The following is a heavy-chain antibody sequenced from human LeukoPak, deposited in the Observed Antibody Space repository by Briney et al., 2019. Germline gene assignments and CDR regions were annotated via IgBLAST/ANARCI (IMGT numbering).Heavy chain of an antibody. Sequence: GGSLRLSCAASGFTFSSYSMNWVRQAPGKGLEWVSSISSSSSYIYYADSVKGRFTISRDNAKNSLYLQMNSLRAEDTAVYYCARDSWDSGYDWLYYYYYMDVWGKGTTVTVSS. D-gene: IGHD5-12*01. V-gene: IGHV3-21*01. J-gene: IGHJ6*03. CDR3: ARDSWDSGYDWLYYYYYMDV. CDR1: GFTFSSYS. CDR2: ISSSSSYI.